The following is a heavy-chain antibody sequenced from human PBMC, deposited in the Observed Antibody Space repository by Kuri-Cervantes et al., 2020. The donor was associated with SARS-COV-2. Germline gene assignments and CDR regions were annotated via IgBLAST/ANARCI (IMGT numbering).Heavy chain of an antibody. CDR2: FDPEDGET. CDR1: GYTLTELS. CDR3: ARHEGKHCGDNCYFRP. Sequence: ASVKVSCKVSGYTLTELSMHWVRQAPGKGLEWMGGFDPEDGETIYAQKFQGRVTMTEDTSTDTAYMELSSLRSEDTAVYYCARHEGKHCGDNCYFRPWGQGTLVTVSS. D-gene: IGHD2-21*02. J-gene: IGHJ5*02. V-gene: IGHV1-24*01.